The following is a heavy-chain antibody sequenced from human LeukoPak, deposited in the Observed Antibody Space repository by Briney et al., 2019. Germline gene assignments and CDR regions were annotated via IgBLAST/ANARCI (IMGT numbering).Heavy chain of an antibody. V-gene: IGHV4-4*07. CDR2: INTKGST. D-gene: IGHD3-16*02. Sequence: SETLSLTCTVSGGSFTNYYWSWIRQPAGEGLEWIGHINTKGSTSSNPSLKSPVIMSVDTSKNQFSLKLTSVTGADTAVYYCARERVDYVWGNYRYWDYWGQGILVTVSS. J-gene: IGHJ4*02. CDR3: ARERVDYVWGNYRYWDY. CDR1: GGSFTNYY.